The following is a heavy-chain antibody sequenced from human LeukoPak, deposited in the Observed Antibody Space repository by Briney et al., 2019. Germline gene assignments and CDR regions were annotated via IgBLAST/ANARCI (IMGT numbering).Heavy chain of an antibody. J-gene: IGHJ4*02. CDR1: GFTFSSYG. CDR2: ISYDGSNR. V-gene: IGHV3-30*18. D-gene: IGHD3-22*01. CDR3: AKSHHSSGYYHYDY. Sequence: GGSLRLSCAASGFTFSSYGMHWVRPAPGKGLEWVAVISYDGSNRYYADSVKGRFTISRDNSKNTLYLQMSSLRAEDTAVYYCAKSHHSSGYYHYDYWGQGTLVTVSS.